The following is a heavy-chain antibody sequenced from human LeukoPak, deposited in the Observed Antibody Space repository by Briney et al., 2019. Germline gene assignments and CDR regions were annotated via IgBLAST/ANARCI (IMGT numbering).Heavy chain of an antibody. J-gene: IGHJ5*02. Sequence: ESSETLSLTCTVSGGSITSFYWSWIRQPPGKGLEWIGYIYYSGSTNYNPSLKSRVTISIDTSKNQFSLRLKSVTAADTSIYYCARPRSRISWFDPWGQGTLVTVSS. CDR1: GGSITSFY. D-gene: IGHD2-15*01. CDR2: IYYSGST. CDR3: ARPRSRISWFDP. V-gene: IGHV4-59*08.